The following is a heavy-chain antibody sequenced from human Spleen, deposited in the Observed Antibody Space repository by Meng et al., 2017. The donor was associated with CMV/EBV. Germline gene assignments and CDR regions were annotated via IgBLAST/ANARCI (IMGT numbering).Heavy chain of an antibody. CDR3: ARDPHFGALDH. CDR1: GVTYNSHW. CDR2: INPGRTME. J-gene: IGHJ4*02. D-gene: IGHD3-10*01. Sequence: CVGTGVTYNSHWRTWGRQDARKGVEWLANINPGRTMENNLDAVEGRFTISRDNSKNSVYLQMNSLRADDTAVYYCARDPHFGALDHWGQGTLVTVSS. V-gene: IGHV3-7*01.